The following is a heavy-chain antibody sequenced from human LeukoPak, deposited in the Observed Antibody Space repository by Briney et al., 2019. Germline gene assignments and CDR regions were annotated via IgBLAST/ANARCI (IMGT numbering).Heavy chain of an antibody. Sequence: GGSLRLSCAASGFTFSSYAMSWVRQAPGKGLEWVSAISGSGGSTYYADSVKGRFTISRDNSKNTLYLQMNSLRAEDTAVYYCAKSGFLEWLLKLGNMYYFDYWGQGTLVTVSS. CDR1: GFTFSSYA. CDR2: ISGSGGST. D-gene: IGHD3-3*01. CDR3: AKSGFLEWLLKLGNMYYFDY. V-gene: IGHV3-23*01. J-gene: IGHJ4*02.